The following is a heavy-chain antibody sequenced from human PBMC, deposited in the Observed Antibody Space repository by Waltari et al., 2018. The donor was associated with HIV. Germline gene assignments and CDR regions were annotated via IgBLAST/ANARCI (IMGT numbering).Heavy chain of an antibody. V-gene: IGHV1-2*06. Sequence: QVQLVQSGAEVKKPGASVKVSCKASGYTFTGYYMHWLRQAPGQGLEWMGRINPNSGGTNYAQKFQGRVTMTRDTSISTAYMELSRLRSDDTAVYYCARVAYGGNSVGADIWGQGTMVTVSS. CDR1: GYTFTGYY. J-gene: IGHJ3*02. D-gene: IGHD4-17*01. CDR3: ARVAYGGNSVGADI. CDR2: INPNSGGT.